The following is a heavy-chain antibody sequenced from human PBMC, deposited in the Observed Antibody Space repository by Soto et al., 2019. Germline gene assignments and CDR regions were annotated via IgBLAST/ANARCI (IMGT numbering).Heavy chain of an antibody. CDR2: INPNSGGT. J-gene: IGHJ6*02. CDR3: ARDLYYGSGSYYKSDYYYYGMDV. Sequence: GASVKVSCKASGYTFTGYYMHWVRQAPGQGLEWMGWINPNSGGTNYAQKFQGWVTMTRDTSISTAYMELSRLRSDDTAVYYCARDLYYGSGSYYKSDYYYYGMDVWGQGTTVTVSS. V-gene: IGHV1-2*04. CDR1: GYTFTGYY. D-gene: IGHD3-10*01.